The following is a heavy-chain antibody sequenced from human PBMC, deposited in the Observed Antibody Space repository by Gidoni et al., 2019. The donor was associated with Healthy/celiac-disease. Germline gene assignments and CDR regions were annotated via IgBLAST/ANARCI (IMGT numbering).Heavy chain of an antibody. V-gene: IGHV3-21*01. D-gene: IGHD6-13*01. CDR2: ISSSSSYI. CDR3: ARDQGETPGIAAHPDAFDI. Sequence: EVQLVESGGGLVKPGGSLRLSCAASGFTFSSYSMNWVRQAPGKGLEWVSSISSSSSYIYYADSVKGRFTISRDNAKNSLYLQMNSLRAEDTAVYYCARDQGETPGIAAHPDAFDIWGQGTMVTVSS. CDR1: GFTFSSYS. J-gene: IGHJ3*02.